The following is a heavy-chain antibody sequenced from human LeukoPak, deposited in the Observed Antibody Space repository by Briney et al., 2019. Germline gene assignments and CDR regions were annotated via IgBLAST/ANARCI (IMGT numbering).Heavy chain of an antibody. D-gene: IGHD6-19*01. Sequence: SETLSLTCTVSGGSISSPTYYWAWIRQPPGKGLEWTGYIYYSGSTNYNPSLKGRVTISVDTSKNQFSLELSSVTAADTAIYYCARAVSGRFDYWGQGTLVTVSS. J-gene: IGHJ4*02. V-gene: IGHV4-61*05. CDR1: GGSISSPTYY. CDR3: ARAVSGRFDY. CDR2: IYYSGST.